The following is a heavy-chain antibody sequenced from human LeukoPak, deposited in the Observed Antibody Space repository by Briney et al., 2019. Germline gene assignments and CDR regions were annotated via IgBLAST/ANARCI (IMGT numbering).Heavy chain of an antibody. D-gene: IGHD6-19*01. V-gene: IGHV4-39*07. CDR3: ARAGYSSGWYLVGWFDP. Sequence: SETLSLTCTVSGGSISSSSYYWGWIRQPPGKGLEWIGSIYYSGSTYYNPSLKSRVTISVDTSKNQFSLKLSSVTAADTAVYYCARAGYSSGWYLVGWFDPWGQGTLVTVSS. CDR2: IYYSGST. CDR1: GGSISSSSYY. J-gene: IGHJ5*02.